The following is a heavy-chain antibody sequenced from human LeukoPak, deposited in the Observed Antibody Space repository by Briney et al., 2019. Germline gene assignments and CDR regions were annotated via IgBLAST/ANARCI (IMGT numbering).Heavy chain of an antibody. Sequence: GGSLRLSCAASGFTFSSYWMHWVRQGPGKGLVWVSRINGDGSTTHYADSVKGRFTISRDNAKNTLYLQMNSLRAEDTAVYYCARGIVVVTENYMDVWGKGTTVTVSS. CDR3: ARGIVVVTENYMDV. J-gene: IGHJ6*03. D-gene: IGHD3-22*01. CDR1: GFTFSSYW. V-gene: IGHV3-74*01. CDR2: INGDGSTT.